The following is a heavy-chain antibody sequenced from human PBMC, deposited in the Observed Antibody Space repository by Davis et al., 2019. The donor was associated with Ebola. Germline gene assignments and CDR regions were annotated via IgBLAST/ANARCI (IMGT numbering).Heavy chain of an antibody. CDR3: AREGVLWFGELYYYYGMDV. CDR1: GGSIISSSSY. J-gene: IGHJ6*04. CDR2: IYYSGIT. Sequence: MPSETLSLTCTVSGGSIISSSSYWGWIRQPPRKGLEWIGSIYYSGITYYNPSLKSRVTISVDTSKNQFSLKLRSVTAADTAVYYCAREGVLWFGELYYYYGMDVWGKGTTVTVSS. V-gene: IGHV4-39*07. D-gene: IGHD3-10*01.